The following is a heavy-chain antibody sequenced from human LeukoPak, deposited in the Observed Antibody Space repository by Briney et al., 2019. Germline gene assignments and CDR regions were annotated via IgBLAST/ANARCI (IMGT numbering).Heavy chain of an antibody. CDR2: ISGIGITI. Sequence: GGSLRLSCAASGFTFSDYHMSWIRQAPGKGLEWVSYISGIGITISYADSVKGRFTISRDNANNSLFLQMNSLRAEDTAVYYCSRDSSNSNWFRPWGPGTLVTVFS. CDR3: SRDSSNSNWFRP. CDR1: GFTFSDYH. V-gene: IGHV3-11*01. J-gene: IGHJ5*02. D-gene: IGHD2-8*01.